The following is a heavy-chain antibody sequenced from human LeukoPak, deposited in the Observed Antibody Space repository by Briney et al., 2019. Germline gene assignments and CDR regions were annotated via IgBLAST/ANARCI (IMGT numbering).Heavy chain of an antibody. CDR3: ARVSERWLHFDY. CDR1: GFTVSSNY. CDR2: IYSGGST. V-gene: IGHV3-53*01. J-gene: IGHJ4*02. Sequence: GGSLRLSCAASGFTVSSNYMSWVRQAPGKGLEWVSVIYSGGSTYYADSVKGRFTISRDNSKNTLYLQMNSLRAEDTAVHYCARVSERWLHFDYWGQGTLVTVSS. D-gene: IGHD5-24*01.